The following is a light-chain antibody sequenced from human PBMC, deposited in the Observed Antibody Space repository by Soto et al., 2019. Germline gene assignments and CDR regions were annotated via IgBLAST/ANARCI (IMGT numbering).Light chain of an antibody. V-gene: IGKV3-20*01. CDR2: GAS. J-gene: IGKJ1*01. CDR3: QQYDNSVCT. CDR1: QSVSTNN. Sequence: DIVLTQSPGTLSSSPGERATLSCRASQSVSTNNLAWYQQRPGQAPRLLIYGASRRATGIPDRFSGSGSGTDLTLTIRRLEPEDVAVYYCQQYDNSVCTFGQGTKVDIK.